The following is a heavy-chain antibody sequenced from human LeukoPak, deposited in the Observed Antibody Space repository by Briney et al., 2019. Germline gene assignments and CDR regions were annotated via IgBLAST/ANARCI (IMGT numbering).Heavy chain of an antibody. CDR2: IYYSGST. V-gene: IGHV4-39*01. J-gene: IGHJ4*02. D-gene: IGHD6-13*01. CDR1: GGSISSSSYY. Sequence: SETLSLTCTVSGGSISSSSYYWGWIRQPPGKGLEWIGSIYYSGSTYYNPSLKSRVTISVDTSKNQFSLKLSSVTAADTAVYYCARQGLAAAGFPFDYWAREPWSPSPQ. CDR3: ARQGLAAAGFPFDY.